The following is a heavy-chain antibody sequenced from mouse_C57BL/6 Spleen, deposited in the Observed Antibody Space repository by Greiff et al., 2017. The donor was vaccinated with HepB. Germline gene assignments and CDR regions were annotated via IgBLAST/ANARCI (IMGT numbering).Heavy chain of an antibody. Sequence: EVKLQESGPSLVRPSQTLSLTCTVTGFSINSDCYWFWIRQFPGNKLEFIGFTFYSGITYYNPSLESRTYITRDTSKNQFSLKLSSVTTEDTATYYCARGGSSYDYAMDYWGQGTSVTVSS. CDR3: ARGGSSYDYAMDY. CDR1: GFSINSDCY. CDR2: TFYSGIT. D-gene: IGHD1-1*01. V-gene: IGHV3-3*01. J-gene: IGHJ4*01.